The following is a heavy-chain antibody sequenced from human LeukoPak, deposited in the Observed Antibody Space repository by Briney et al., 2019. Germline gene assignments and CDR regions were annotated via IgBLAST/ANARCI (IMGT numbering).Heavy chain of an antibody. D-gene: IGHD2-21*01. CDR2: IGSSGTTR. V-gene: IGHV3-48*03. CDR1: GFPFSVFE. CDR3: ARDPFYSGYFYMDV. J-gene: IGHJ6*03. Sequence: GGSLRLSCAVSGFPFSVFEMNWVRQAPGKGLEWVSNIGSSGTTRYCADSVKGRFTISRDNSRNTLYLQMNSLRAEDTAVYYCARDPFYSGYFYMDVWGEGTTVTVSS.